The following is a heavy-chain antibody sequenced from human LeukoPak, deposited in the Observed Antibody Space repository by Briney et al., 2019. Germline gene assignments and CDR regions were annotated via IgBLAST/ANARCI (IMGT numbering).Heavy chain of an antibody. CDR1: GFTFSIYA. D-gene: IGHD6-19*01. CDR3: VKKSSGGADAFDI. Sequence: GGSLRLSCASSGFTFSIYAMSWVRQAPGKGLEWVSGSSGSGGGTYYAGSVKGRFTLSRDNSKNTLYLQMNSLRVEDTAIYYCVKKSSGGADAFDIWGQGTMVTVSS. V-gene: IGHV3-23*01. CDR2: SSGSGGGT. J-gene: IGHJ3*02.